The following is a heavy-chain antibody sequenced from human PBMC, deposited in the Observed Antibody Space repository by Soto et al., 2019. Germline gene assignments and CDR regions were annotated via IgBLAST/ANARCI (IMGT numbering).Heavy chain of an antibody. J-gene: IGHJ6*02. Sequence: GGSLRLSCVTSGFTFSDYWMHWVRQGPGKGPEWLSRLNSAGSTIDYADSVKGRFTISRDNAKNTVYLQMNSLRVDETAVYYCARLGYSHSSFFHQRRGEMDVWGQGTTVTVSS. V-gene: IGHV3-74*01. D-gene: IGHD6-6*01. CDR2: LNSAGSTI. CDR3: ARLGYSHSSFFHQRRGEMDV. CDR1: GFTFSDYW.